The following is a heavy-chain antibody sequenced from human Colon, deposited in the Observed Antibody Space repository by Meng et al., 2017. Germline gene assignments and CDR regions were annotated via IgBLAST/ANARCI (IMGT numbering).Heavy chain of an antibody. D-gene: IGHD3-22*01. CDR1: GDSISSSGYY. CDR3: ARSGGGYSDSNKAFDI. V-gene: IGHV4-31*03. Sequence: SETLSLTCTVSGDSISSSGYYWSWIRQHPGKGLEWIGYIFHSRSTYSNPSLQSRVSISVDTSKNQFSLRLSSVSAADTAVYYCARSGGGYSDSNKAFDIWGQGTMVTVSS. CDR2: IFHSRST. J-gene: IGHJ3*02.